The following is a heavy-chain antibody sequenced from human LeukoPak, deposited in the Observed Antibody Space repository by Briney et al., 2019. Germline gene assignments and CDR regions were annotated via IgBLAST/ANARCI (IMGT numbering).Heavy chain of an antibody. J-gene: IGHJ6*03. Sequence: SETLSLTCTVSGGSISSFYYTWIRQPAGKGLEWIGRIQTSGSTKYNPSLKSRVTMSVDTSKNQFSLKLSSVTAADTAVYYCARRMGRRFGERYYYYHYMDVWGKGTTVTISS. CDR3: ARRMGRRFGERYYYYHYMDV. CDR2: IQTSGST. D-gene: IGHD3-10*01. V-gene: IGHV4-4*07. CDR1: GGSISSFY.